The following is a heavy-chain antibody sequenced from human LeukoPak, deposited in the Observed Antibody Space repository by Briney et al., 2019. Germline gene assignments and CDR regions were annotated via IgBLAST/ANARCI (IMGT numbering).Heavy chain of an antibody. V-gene: IGHV1-69*05. D-gene: IGHD6-13*01. CDR2: IIPIFGTA. J-gene: IGHJ6*03. CDR1: GGTFSSYA. Sequence: ASVKVSCKAPGGTFSSYAISWVRQAPGQGLEWMGGIIPIFGTANYAQKFQGRVTITTDESTSTAYMELSSLRSEDTAVYYCARGLRIAAAITDYYMDVWGKGTTVTVSS. CDR3: ARGLRIAAAITDYYMDV.